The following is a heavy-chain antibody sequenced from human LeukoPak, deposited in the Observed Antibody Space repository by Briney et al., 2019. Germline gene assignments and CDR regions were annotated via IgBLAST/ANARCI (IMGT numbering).Heavy chain of an antibody. CDR3: ARDARDSSGYYDWFDP. V-gene: IGHV3-21*01. CDR1: GFTFSSYS. CDR2: ISSSSSYI. Sequence: GGSLRLSCAASGFTFSSYSMNWGRQAPGKGLEWVSSISSSSSYIYYADSVKGRSTISRDNAKNSLYLQMNSLRAEDTAVYYCARDARDSSGYYDWFDPWGQGTLVTVSS. D-gene: IGHD3-22*01. J-gene: IGHJ5*02.